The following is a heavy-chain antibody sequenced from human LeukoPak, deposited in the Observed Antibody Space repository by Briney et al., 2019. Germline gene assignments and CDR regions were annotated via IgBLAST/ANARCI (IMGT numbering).Heavy chain of an antibody. CDR1: GGSISSGGYS. CDR2: IYHSGST. V-gene: IGHV4-30-2*01. CDR3: ARGPAYCSSTSCSYNWFEP. Sequence: SETLSLTCAVSGGSISSGGYSWSWIRQPPGKGLEWIGYIYHSGSTYYNPSLKSRVTISVDRSKNQFSLKLSSVTAADTAVYYCARGPAYCSSTSCSYNWFEPWGQGTWSPSPQ. D-gene: IGHD2-2*01. J-gene: IGHJ5*02.